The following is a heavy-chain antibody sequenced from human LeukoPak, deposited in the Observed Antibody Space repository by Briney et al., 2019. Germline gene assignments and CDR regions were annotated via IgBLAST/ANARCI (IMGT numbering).Heavy chain of an antibody. Sequence: GGFLRLSCAASGFTFSDHYMDWVRQAPGKGLEWVGRTRNKANSYTTEYAASVKGRFTISRDDSKNSLYLQMNSLKTEDTAVYYCVRDFDYWGQGTLVTVSS. CDR3: VRDFDY. CDR1: GFTFSDHY. V-gene: IGHV3-72*01. CDR2: TRNKANSYTT. J-gene: IGHJ4*02.